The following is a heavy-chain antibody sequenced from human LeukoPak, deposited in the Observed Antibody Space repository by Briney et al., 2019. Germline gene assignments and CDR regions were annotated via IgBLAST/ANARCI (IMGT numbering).Heavy chain of an antibody. CDR2: IYYSGST. CDR1: GGSISSYY. Sequence: PSETLSLTCTVSGGSISSYYWSWIRQPPGKGLEWIGYIYYSGSTNYNPSLKSRVTISVDTSKNQFSLKLSSVTAADTAVYYCARVRSGWYDAFDIWGQGSMVTVSS. J-gene: IGHJ3*02. D-gene: IGHD6-19*01. V-gene: IGHV4-59*01. CDR3: ARVRSGWYDAFDI.